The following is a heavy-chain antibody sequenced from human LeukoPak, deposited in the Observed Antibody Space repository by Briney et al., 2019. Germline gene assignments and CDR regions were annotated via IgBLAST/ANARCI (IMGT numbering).Heavy chain of an antibody. J-gene: IGHJ3*02. CDR2: ISWNSGSI. CDR3: ARETATVMDAFDI. CDR1: GFTFDDFA. V-gene: IGHV3-9*01. Sequence: SLRHSFAAPGFTFDDFAMHWGRQAPGEGLGWGSGISWNSGSIGYADSVKGRFTISRDNAKNSLYLQMNSLRAEDTAVYYCARETATVMDAFDIWGQGTMVTVSS. D-gene: IGHD4-17*01.